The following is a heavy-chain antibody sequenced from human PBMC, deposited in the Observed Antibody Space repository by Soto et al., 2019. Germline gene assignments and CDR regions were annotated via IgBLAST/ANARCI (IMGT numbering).Heavy chain of an antibody. Sequence: LRLSCAASGFTFSSYAMHWVRQAPGKGLEWVAVISYDGSNKYYADSVKGRFTISRDNSKNTLYLQMNSLRAEDTAVYYCARDPIAVAGGHDYWGQGTLVTVSS. V-gene: IGHV3-30-3*01. CDR2: ISYDGSNK. CDR1: GFTFSSYA. J-gene: IGHJ4*02. CDR3: ARDPIAVAGGHDY. D-gene: IGHD6-19*01.